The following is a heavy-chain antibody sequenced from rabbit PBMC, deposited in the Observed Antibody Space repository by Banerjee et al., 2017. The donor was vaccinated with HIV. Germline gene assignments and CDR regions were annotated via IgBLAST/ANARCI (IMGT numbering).Heavy chain of an antibody. CDR1: GFSFSSYY. Sequence: QEQLEESGGDLVKPEGSLTLTCTASGFSFSSYYMCWVRQAPGKGLEWIGCIDSSSITWYASWVNGRFTISKTSSTTVTLQMTSLTAADTATYFCARDLTGVTGWNFNLWGQGTLVTVS. CDR3: ARDLTGVTGWNFNL. V-gene: IGHV1S45*01. CDR2: IDSSSIT. D-gene: IGHD7-1*01. J-gene: IGHJ4*01.